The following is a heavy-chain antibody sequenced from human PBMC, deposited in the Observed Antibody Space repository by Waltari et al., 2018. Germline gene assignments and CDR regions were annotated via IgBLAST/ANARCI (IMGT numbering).Heavy chain of an antibody. CDR1: GFTFTDYW. V-gene: IGHV3-7*01. CDR2: IHKDGSDK. CDR3: VRDHWGPDY. Sequence: EVHLVESGGGLVQPGGSLRRSCAASGFTFTDYWLSWVRQAPGKGPEWVANIHKDGSDKNYVDFVKGRFTISRDNAKDSVYLQMNSLRADDTAMYYCVRDHWGPDYWGQGTLVTVSS. D-gene: IGHD7-27*01. J-gene: IGHJ4*02.